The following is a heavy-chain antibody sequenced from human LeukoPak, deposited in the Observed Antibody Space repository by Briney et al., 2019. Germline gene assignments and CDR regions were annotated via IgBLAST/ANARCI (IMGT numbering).Heavy chain of an antibody. CDR3: AKAPAWGYGYNSYYFDY. CDR1: GFTFSSYA. V-gene: IGHV3-23*01. J-gene: IGHJ4*02. CDR2: ISGSGGST. D-gene: IGHD5-24*01. Sequence: PGGSLRLSCAASGFTFSSYAMSWVRQAPGKGLEWVSAISGSGGSTYCADSVKGRFTISRDNSKNTLYLQMNSLRAEDTAVYYCAKAPAWGYGYNSYYFDYWGQGTLVTVSS.